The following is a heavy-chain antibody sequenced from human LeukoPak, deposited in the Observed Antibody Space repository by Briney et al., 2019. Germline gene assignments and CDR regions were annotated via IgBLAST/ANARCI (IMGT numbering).Heavy chain of an antibody. CDR1: GFTFSSYG. CDR2: ISGSGGST. J-gene: IGHJ4*02. D-gene: IGHD5-18*01. Sequence: GGSLRLSCAASGFTFSSYGMHWVRQAPGKGLEWVSAISGSGGSTYYADSVKGRFTISRDNSKNTLYLQMNSLRAEDTAVYYCAKAFGYSHGYVYFDYWGQGTLVTVSS. V-gene: IGHV3-23*01. CDR3: AKAFGYSHGYVYFDY.